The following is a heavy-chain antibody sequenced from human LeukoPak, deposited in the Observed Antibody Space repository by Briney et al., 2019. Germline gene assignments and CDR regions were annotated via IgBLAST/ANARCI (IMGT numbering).Heavy chain of an antibody. D-gene: IGHD4-17*01. J-gene: IGHJ4*02. CDR2: ISAYNGNT. CDR1: GYTFTSYG. Sequence: GASVKVSCKASGYTFTSYGISWVRQAPGQGLEWMGWISAYNGNTNYAQKLQGRVTMTTDTSTSTAYMELRSLRSDDTAVYYCARDIWTLKRKDYGDYGDFDYWGQGTLVTVSS. V-gene: IGHV1-18*01. CDR3: ARDIWTLKRKDYGDYGDFDY.